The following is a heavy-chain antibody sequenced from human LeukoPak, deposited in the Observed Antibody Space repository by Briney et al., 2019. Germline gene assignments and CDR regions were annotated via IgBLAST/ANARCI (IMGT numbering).Heavy chain of an antibody. Sequence: SQTVSLTCAISGYSVSSNSAAWNWIRQSPSRGLEWLGRTYYRSKWYTYYAVSVKSRISINRDTSKNQFSLQLNSVTPEDTAVYYCARSTGPIDYWGQGTLVTVSS. V-gene: IGHV6-1*01. J-gene: IGHJ4*02. CDR2: TYYRSKWYT. D-gene: IGHD1-1*01. CDR1: GYSVSSNSAA. CDR3: ARSTGPIDY.